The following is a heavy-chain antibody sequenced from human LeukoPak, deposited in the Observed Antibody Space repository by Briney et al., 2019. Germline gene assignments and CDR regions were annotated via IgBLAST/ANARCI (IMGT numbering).Heavy chain of an antibody. CDR3: ARAPAYGGNPGSLDY. D-gene: IGHD4-23*01. CDR2: IKQDGSEK. Sequence: GGSLRLSCAASGFTFSSYWMSWVRQAPGKGLEWVANIKQDGSEKYYVDSVKGRFTISRDDAKNSLYLQMNSLRAEDTAVYYCARAPAYGGNPGSLDYWGQGTLVTVSS. CDR1: GFTFSSYW. V-gene: IGHV3-7*01. J-gene: IGHJ4*02.